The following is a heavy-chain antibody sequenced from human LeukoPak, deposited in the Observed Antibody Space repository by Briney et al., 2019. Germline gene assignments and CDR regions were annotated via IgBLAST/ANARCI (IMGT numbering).Heavy chain of an antibody. Sequence: GGSLRLSCAASGFTFSNYWMTWVRLAPGKGLEWVANVKQDGSEKYYVDSVKGRFTISRDNAKNSLYLQMNSLRAEDTAVYYCARVRYFDWLSPSYFHYWGEGTLVTVSS. V-gene: IGHV3-7*01. CDR2: VKQDGSEK. D-gene: IGHD3-9*01. CDR1: GFTFSNYW. CDR3: ARVRYFDWLSPSYFHY. J-gene: IGHJ4*02.